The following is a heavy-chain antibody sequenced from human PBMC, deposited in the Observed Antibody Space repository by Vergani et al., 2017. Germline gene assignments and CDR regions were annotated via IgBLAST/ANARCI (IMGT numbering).Heavy chain of an antibody. Sequence: QVQLHESGPGLVKPSETLSLICSVSGLSMQSGSFSCTWLRQTAERRLEWMGRVYPIGTTNYNPSLNGRVTIFVDKSKNILSLRLNSVTAADTAVYYCARGETRTDWFDPWGQGTLVTVSS. CDR1: GLSMQSGSFS. D-gene: IGHD3/OR15-3a*01. CDR2: VYPIGTT. CDR3: ARGETRTDWFDP. J-gene: IGHJ5*02. V-gene: IGHV4-61*02.